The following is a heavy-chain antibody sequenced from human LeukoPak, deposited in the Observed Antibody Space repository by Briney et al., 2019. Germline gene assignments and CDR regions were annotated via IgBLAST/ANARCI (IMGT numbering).Heavy chain of an antibody. D-gene: IGHD3-16*01. Sequence: SQTLSLTCAISGDSVSSSSSAWNWVRQSPSRGLEWLGRTYYRSKWYNDYAESVRSRIAINPDTSKNQFSLHLNSVTPEDTAVYYCVRGGHFDYWGQGTLVTVSS. J-gene: IGHJ4*02. CDR1: GDSVSSSSSA. V-gene: IGHV6-1*01. CDR2: TYYRSKWYN. CDR3: VRGGHFDY.